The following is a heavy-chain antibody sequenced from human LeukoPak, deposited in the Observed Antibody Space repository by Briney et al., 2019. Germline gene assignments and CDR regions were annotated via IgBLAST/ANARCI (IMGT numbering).Heavy chain of an antibody. J-gene: IGHJ4*02. D-gene: IGHD3-22*01. Sequence: ASVKVSCKASGYTFTSYDINWVRQATGQGLEWMGWMNPNSGNTGYAQKFQGRVTITRNTSISTAYMELSSLRSGDTAVYYCARVDPRSYYDSSGYYFDYWGQGTLVTVSS. CDR1: GYTFTSYD. CDR2: MNPNSGNT. CDR3: ARVDPRSYYDSSGYYFDY. V-gene: IGHV1-8*03.